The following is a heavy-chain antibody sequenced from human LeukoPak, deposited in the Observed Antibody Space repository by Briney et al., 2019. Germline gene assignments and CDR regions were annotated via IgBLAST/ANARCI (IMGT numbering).Heavy chain of an antibody. CDR2: IYYSGST. CDR3: ARVSYYDSSGYYLFDY. D-gene: IGHD3-22*01. J-gene: IGHJ4*02. Sequence: SETLSLTCTVSGGSTSSYYWSWIRQPPGKGLEWIGYIYYSGSTNYNPSLKSRVTISVDTSKNQFSLKLSSVTAADTAVYYCARVSYYDSSGYYLFDYWGQGTLVTVSS. V-gene: IGHV4-59*01. CDR1: GGSTSSYY.